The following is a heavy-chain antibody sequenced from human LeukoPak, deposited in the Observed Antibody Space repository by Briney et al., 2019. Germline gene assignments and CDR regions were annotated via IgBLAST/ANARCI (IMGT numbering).Heavy chain of an antibody. D-gene: IGHD6-13*01. CDR1: GYTFTSYG. Sequence: ASVNVSCKASGYTFTSYGISWVRQAPGQGLEWMGWISAYNGNTNYAQKLQGRVTMTTDTSTSTAYMELRSLRSDDTAVYYCARDLEGIAEPYYGMDVWGQGTTVTVSS. V-gene: IGHV1-18*01. J-gene: IGHJ6*02. CDR2: ISAYNGNT. CDR3: ARDLEGIAEPYYGMDV.